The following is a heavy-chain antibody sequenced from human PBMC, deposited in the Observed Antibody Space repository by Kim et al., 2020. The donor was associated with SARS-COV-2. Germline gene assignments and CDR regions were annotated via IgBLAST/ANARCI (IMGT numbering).Heavy chain of an antibody. CDR3: ANVNWNDKGRGMEV. D-gene: IGHD1-20*01. Sequence: ADAVRGRLTISGDNSKNTLYLQMRNLRGEDTTVYYCANVNWNDKGRGMEVWGQGTTVTVSS. V-gene: IGHV3-53*01. J-gene: IGHJ6*02.